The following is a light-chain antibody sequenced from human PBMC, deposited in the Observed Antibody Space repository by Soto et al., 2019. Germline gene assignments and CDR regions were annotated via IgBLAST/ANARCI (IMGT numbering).Light chain of an antibody. Sequence: EIVLTQSPATLSVSPGERATLSCRASQSVTSSYLAWYQQKPGQAPRLLIYGASGRATGIPDRFSGGGSGTDFTLTISRLEPEDCAVYYCQQYGSSPRFGQGTKVDI. V-gene: IGKV3-20*01. CDR2: GAS. CDR1: QSVTSSY. CDR3: QQYGSSPR. J-gene: IGKJ1*01.